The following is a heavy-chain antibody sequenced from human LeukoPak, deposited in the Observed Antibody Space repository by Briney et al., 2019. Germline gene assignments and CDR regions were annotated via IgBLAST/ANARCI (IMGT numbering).Heavy chain of an antibody. V-gene: IGHV3-7*01. CDR2: IKQDGSEK. Sequence: GGSLRLSXAASGFTFSSYWMSWVRQAPGKGLEWVANIKQDGSEKYYVDSVKGRFTISRDNAKNSLYLQMNSLRAEDTAVYYCARDKGYSSGWYEDYWGQGTLVTVSS. D-gene: IGHD6-19*01. J-gene: IGHJ4*02. CDR1: GFTFSSYW. CDR3: ARDKGYSSGWYEDY.